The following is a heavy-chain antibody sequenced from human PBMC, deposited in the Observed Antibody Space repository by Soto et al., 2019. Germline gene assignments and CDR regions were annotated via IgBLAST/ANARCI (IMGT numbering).Heavy chain of an antibody. J-gene: IGHJ1*01. D-gene: IGHD1-26*01. CDR1: GYTFTSYY. CDR2: INPSGGST. Sequence: ASVKVSCKASGYTFTSYYMHLVRQAPGQGLEWMGIINPSGGSTSYAQKFQGRVTMTRDTSTSTVYMELSSLRSEDTTVYYCASHSGSYPDAEYFQHWGQGTLVTVSS. CDR3: ASHSGSYPDAEYFQH. V-gene: IGHV1-46*01.